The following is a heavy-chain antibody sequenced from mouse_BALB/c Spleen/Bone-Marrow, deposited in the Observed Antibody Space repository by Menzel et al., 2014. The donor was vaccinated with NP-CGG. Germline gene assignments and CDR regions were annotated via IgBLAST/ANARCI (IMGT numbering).Heavy chain of an antibody. CDR3: ARDYANTGLFAS. J-gene: IGHJ3*01. CDR2: LDPANGNT. V-gene: IGHV14-3*02. Sequence: VQLQQSGAELVKPGASVKLSCTPSGFNIKDTHMHWVKQRPEQGLEWIGRLDPANGNTKYDPNFQGKAAITADTSSNTAYLQLSSLTSEDTAVYYCARDYANTGLFASWGQGTLVTVS. D-gene: IGHD1-1*01. CDR1: GFNIKDTH.